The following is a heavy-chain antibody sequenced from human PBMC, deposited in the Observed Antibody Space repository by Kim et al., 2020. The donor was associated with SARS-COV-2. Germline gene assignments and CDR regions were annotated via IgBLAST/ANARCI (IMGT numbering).Heavy chain of an antibody. Sequence: SETLSLTCTVSGGSISSGGYYWSWIRQHPGKGLEWIGYIYYSGSTYYNPSLKSRVTISVDTSKNQFSLKLSSVTAADTAVYYCASDARQLLLWGMDVWGQGTTVTVSS. CDR3: ASDARQLLLWGMDV. V-gene: IGHV4-31*03. J-gene: IGHJ6*02. D-gene: IGHD1-26*01. CDR2: IYYSGST. CDR1: GGSISSGGYY.